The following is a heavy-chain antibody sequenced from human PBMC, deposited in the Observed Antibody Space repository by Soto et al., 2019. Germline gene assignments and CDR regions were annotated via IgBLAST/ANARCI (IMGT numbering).Heavy chain of an antibody. CDR1: GGTFSSYT. CDR2: IIPILGIA. J-gene: IGHJ4*02. V-gene: IGHV1-69*02. CDR3: ACLRGYYNFDY. Sequence: QVQLVQSGAEVKKPGSSVKVSCKASGGTFSSYTISWVRQAPGQGLEWMGRIIPILGIANYAQKFQGRVTITADKSTSTAYMELSSLRSEDTAVYYRACLRGYYNFDYWGQGTLVTVSS. D-gene: IGHD1-26*01.